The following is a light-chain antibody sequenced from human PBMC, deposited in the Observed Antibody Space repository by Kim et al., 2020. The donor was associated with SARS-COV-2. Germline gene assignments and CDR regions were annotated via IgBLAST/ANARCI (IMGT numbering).Light chain of an antibody. CDR1: RAVSSS. CDR2: AAF. V-gene: IGKV1-39*01. CDR3: QQTFTSPWT. Sequence: ASIGDRVTITCRASRAVSSSLNWYQQRPGKAPRLLIYAAFSLQSGVPSRFSGSGSGTDFTLTINSPQPEDFATYYCQQTFTSPWTFGQGTKVDIK. J-gene: IGKJ1*01.